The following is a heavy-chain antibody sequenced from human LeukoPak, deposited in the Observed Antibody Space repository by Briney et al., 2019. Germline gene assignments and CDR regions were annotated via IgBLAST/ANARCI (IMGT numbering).Heavy chain of an antibody. CDR2: ISSSSSYI. Sequence: GGSLRLSCAASGFTFSSYSMNWVRQAPGKGLEWVSSISSSSSYIYYADSVKGRFTISRDNAKNSLYLQMNSLRAEDTAVYYCARDQRDFYYYYYMDVWGKGTAVTVSS. V-gene: IGHV3-21*01. J-gene: IGHJ6*03. D-gene: IGHD3-3*01. CDR1: GFTFSSYS. CDR3: ARDQRDFYYYYYMDV.